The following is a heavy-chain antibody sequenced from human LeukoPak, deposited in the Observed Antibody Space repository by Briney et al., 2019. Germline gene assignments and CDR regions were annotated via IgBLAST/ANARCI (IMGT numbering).Heavy chain of an antibody. J-gene: IGHJ4*02. D-gene: IGHD6-13*01. CDR2: MNPNSGNT. Sequence: GASVKVSCKASGYTFTGYYMHWVRQATGQGLEWMGWMNPNSGNTGYAQKFQGRVTITRNTSISTAYMELSSLRSEDTAVYYCARGSWDSSWLDYWGQGTLVTVSS. CDR3: ARGSWDSSWLDY. CDR1: GYTFTGYY. V-gene: IGHV1-8*03.